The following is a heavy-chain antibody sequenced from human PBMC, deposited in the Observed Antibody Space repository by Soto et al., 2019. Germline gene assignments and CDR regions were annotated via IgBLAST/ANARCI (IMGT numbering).Heavy chain of an antibody. CDR2: INHSGST. V-gene: IGHV4-34*01. Sequence: QVQLQQWGAGLLKPSETLSLTCAVYGGSFSGYYWSWIRQPPGKGLEWIGDINHSGSTNYNPSLKSRVTISVDTSKNQFSLKLSSVTAADTAVYYCARNPPLPRYVDLWGRGTLVTVSS. CDR1: GGSFSGYY. CDR3: ARNPPLPRYVDL. J-gene: IGHJ2*01.